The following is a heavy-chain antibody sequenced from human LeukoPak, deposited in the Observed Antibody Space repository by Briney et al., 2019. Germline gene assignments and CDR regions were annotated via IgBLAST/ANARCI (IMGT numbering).Heavy chain of an antibody. CDR3: ARVLRELLSGSYYFDY. J-gene: IGHJ4*02. V-gene: IGHV1-18*01. CDR1: GYTFTSYG. CDR2: ISAYNGNT. Sequence: GASVKVSCKASGYTFTSYGISWVRQAPGQGLEWMGWISAYNGNTNYAQKLQGRVTMTTDTSTSTAYMELRSLRSGDTAVYYCARVLRELLSGSYYFDYWGQGTLVTVSS. D-gene: IGHD1-26*01.